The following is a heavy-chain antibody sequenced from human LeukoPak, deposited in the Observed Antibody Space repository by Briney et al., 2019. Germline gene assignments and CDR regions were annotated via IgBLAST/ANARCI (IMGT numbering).Heavy chain of an antibody. J-gene: IGHJ6*02. D-gene: IGHD2-15*01. CDR2: ISSSSSYM. V-gene: IGHV3-21*01. CDR1: GFTFSSYS. CDR3: ARAEIVVVVAATPIDYYYGMDV. Sequence: GVSLRLSCAASGFTFSSYSMNWVRQAPGKGLEWVSSISSSSSYMYYADSVKGRFTISRDNAKNSLYLQMNSLRAEDTAVDYCARAEIVVVVAATPIDYYYGMDVWGQGTTVTVSS.